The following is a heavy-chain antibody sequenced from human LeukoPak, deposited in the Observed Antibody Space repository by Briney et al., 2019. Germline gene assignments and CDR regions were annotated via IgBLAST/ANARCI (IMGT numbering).Heavy chain of an antibody. CDR1: GFTFSSYW. CDR3: ARDRVIITD. J-gene: IGHJ4*02. V-gene: IGHV3-7*01. D-gene: IGHD3-10*01. CDR2: IKQDGSEK. Sequence: PGGSLRLSCAASGFTFSSYWMTWVRQAPGKGLEWVANIKQDGSEKYYVDSVKGRFIISRDNAENSLYLQMNSLRAEDTAVYYYARDRVIITDWGQGTLVTVSS.